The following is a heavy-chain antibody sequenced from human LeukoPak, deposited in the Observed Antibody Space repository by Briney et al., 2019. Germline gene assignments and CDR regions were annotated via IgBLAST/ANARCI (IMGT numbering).Heavy chain of an antibody. V-gene: IGHV3-23*01. D-gene: IGHD2-2*01. Sequence: GGSLRLSCAASGFTFSSYAMSWVRQAPGKGLEWVSAISGSGGSTYYADSVKGRFTISRDNSKNTLYLQMNSLRAEDTAVYYCAKWGYCSSTSCHFDYWGREPWSPSPQ. CDR2: ISGSGGST. CDR1: GFTFSSYA. CDR3: AKWGYCSSTSCHFDY. J-gene: IGHJ4*02.